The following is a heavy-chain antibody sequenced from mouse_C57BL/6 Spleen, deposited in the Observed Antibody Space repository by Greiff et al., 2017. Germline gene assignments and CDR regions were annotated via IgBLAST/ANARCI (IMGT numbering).Heavy chain of an antibody. Sequence: EVQLQQSGTVLARPGASVKMSCKTSGYTFTSYWMHWVKQRPGQGLEWIGAIYPGNSDTSYNQKFKGKAKLTAVTSASTAYMELSSLTNEDSAVYYCTKRYDGYYDAMDYWGQGTSVTVSS. CDR1: GYTFTSYW. D-gene: IGHD2-3*01. J-gene: IGHJ4*01. CDR2: IYPGNSDT. V-gene: IGHV1-5*01. CDR3: TKRYDGYYDAMDY.